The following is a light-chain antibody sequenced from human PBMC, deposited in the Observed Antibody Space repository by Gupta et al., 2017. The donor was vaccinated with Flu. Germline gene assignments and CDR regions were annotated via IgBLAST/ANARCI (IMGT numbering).Light chain of an antibody. Sequence: LSSDQQQIRKTHKLLIYKASTLESGVPSRFNGSGSGTEFTITISRLQRDDSATSYCQQYSSYSYTFGQGTKLEIK. CDR3: QQYSSYSYT. V-gene: IGKV1-5*03. CDR2: KAS. J-gene: IGKJ2*01.